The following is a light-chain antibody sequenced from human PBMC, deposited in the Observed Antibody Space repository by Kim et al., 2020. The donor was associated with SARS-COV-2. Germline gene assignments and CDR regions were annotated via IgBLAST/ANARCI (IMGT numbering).Light chain of an antibody. Sequence: RATITGKSSQSVLYSANDKSYLAWYQQKPGQPPKLLIYWASTREAGVPDRFSGSGSGTDFALTISSLQAEDVAVYYCHQYYSTPYTFGQGTKLEI. CDR2: WAS. CDR1: QSVLYSANDKSY. J-gene: IGKJ2*01. CDR3: HQYYSTPYT. V-gene: IGKV4-1*01.